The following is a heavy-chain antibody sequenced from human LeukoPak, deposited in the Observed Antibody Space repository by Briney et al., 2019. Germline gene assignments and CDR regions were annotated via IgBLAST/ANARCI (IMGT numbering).Heavy chain of an antibody. J-gene: IGHJ6*03. CDR1: GYTFTSYG. CDR3: ARGAPLFGLVTPIYYYYYYMDV. Sequence: ASVKVSCKASGYTFTSYGISWVRQAPGQGLEWMGGIIPIFGTANYAQKFQGRVTITADKSTSTAYMELSSLRSEDTAVYYCARGAPLFGLVTPIYYYYYYMDVWGKGTTVTVSS. V-gene: IGHV1-69*06. CDR2: IIPIFGTA. D-gene: IGHD3-9*01.